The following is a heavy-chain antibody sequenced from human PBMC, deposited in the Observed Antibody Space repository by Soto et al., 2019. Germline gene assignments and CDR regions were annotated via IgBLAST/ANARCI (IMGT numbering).Heavy chain of an antibody. CDR3: ATRTKSPGKRRFDP. V-gene: IGHV1-8*01. CDR1: GYTFTSYD. Sequence: QVQLVQSGAEVKKPGASVKVSCKASGYTFTSYDISWVRQATGLGLGWMGWMNPNSCNTGFAQKFQGRVTMTRNTSIRTDYMELSSLRSEDTAVYYCATRTKSPGKRRFDPWGQGTLLTVST. CDR2: MNPNSCNT. J-gene: IGHJ5*02.